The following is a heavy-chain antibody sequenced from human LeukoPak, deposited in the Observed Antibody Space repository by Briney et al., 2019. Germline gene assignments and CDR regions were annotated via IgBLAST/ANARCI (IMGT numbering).Heavy chain of an antibody. J-gene: IGHJ4*02. CDR1: LFTLSSYI. V-gene: IGHV3-21*01. CDR2: ISSSSSYI. CDR3: ARDSYGGNAGVDY. Sequence: GGSLRLSRAASLFTLSSYIMDWVRPAPGKGLEWVSSISSSSSYIYYADSVKGRFTISRDNAKNSLYLQMNSLRAEDTAVYYCARDSYGGNAGVDYWGRGTLVSVSS. D-gene: IGHD4-23*01.